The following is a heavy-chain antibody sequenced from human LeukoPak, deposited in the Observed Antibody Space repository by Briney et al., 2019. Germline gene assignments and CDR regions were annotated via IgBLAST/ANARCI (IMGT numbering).Heavy chain of an antibody. CDR1: GYTFTSYD. D-gene: IGHD5-12*01. Sequence: ASVKVSCKASGYTFTSYDINWVRQATGQGLEWMGWMNPNSGNTGYAQKFQGRVTMTRNTSISTAYMELSSLRSEDTAVYYCARGLEVASSFGYWGQGTLVTVSS. CDR3: ARGLEVASSFGY. CDR2: MNPNSGNT. J-gene: IGHJ4*02. V-gene: IGHV1-8*02.